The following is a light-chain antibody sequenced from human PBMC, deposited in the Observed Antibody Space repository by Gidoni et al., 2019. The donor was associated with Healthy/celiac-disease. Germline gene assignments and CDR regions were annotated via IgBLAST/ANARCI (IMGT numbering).Light chain of an antibody. CDR2: DAS. Sequence: EIVLTQPPATLSLSPGERATLSCRASQSVRSYLAWYQQKPGQAPRLLIYDASNRATGIPAMFSGSGSGTDFTLTISSLEPEDFAVYYCQQRSNWPITFXQXTRLEIK. CDR3: QQRSNWPIT. J-gene: IGKJ5*01. V-gene: IGKV3-11*01. CDR1: QSVRSY.